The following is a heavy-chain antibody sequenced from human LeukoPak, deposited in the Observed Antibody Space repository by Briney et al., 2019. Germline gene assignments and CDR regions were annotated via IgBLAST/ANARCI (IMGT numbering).Heavy chain of an antibody. CDR1: GFTFSNYA. CDR3: ADPPNRDF. CDR2: ISGTGGST. J-gene: IGHJ4*02. D-gene: IGHD4/OR15-4a*01. V-gene: IGHV3-23*01. Sequence: GGSLRLSCAAPGFTFSNYAMSWVRQAPGKGLEWVSAISGTGGSTYYADSVKGRFTISRDNSKNTLYLQMNNLRAEDTAVYYCADPPNRDFWGQGTLVTVSS.